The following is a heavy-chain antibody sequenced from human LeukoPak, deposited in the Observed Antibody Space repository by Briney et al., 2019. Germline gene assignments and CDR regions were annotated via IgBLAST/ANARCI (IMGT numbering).Heavy chain of an antibody. D-gene: IGHD4-17*01. V-gene: IGHV3-48*03. CDR3: AREVPTGQAFDI. J-gene: IGHJ3*02. CDR2: ISSSHSTI. Sequence: GGSLRLSCAASGFTFSSYEMNGVRQAPGKGLEWVSYISSSHSTIYYADSVKGRFTISRDNAKNSLYLQMNSLRAEDTAVYYCAREVPTGQAFDIWGQGTMVTVSS. CDR1: GFTFSSYE.